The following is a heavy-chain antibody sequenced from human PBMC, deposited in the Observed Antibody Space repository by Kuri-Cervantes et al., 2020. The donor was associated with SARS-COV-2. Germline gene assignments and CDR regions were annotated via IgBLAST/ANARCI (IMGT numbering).Heavy chain of an antibody. Sequence: LKIFCAASGITFSSYEMNWVRQAPGKGLEWVSYISSSGSTIYYAGSVKGRFTISRGKAKNSLYLQMNSLRAEDTAVYYCARDGDYYGSGSYFSDYWGQGTLVTVYS. D-gene: IGHD3-10*01. CDR1: GITFSSYE. CDR3: ARDGDYYGSGSYFSDY. J-gene: IGHJ4*02. V-gene: IGHV3-48*03. CDR2: ISSSGSTI.